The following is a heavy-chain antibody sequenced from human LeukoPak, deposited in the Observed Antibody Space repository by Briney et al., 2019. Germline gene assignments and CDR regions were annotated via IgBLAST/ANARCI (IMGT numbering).Heavy chain of an antibody. CDR2: INPSGGST. D-gene: IGHD3-3*01. V-gene: IGHV1-46*01. J-gene: IGHJ6*02. Sequence: ASVKVSCKASGYTFTSYYMHWVRQAPGQGLEWMGIINPSGGSTSYAQKFQGRVTMTRDTSTSAVYMELSSLRSEDTAVYYCARGHDFWSGYYLYYYYGMDVWGQGTTVTVSS. CDR1: GYTFTSYY. CDR3: ARGHDFWSGYYLYYYYGMDV.